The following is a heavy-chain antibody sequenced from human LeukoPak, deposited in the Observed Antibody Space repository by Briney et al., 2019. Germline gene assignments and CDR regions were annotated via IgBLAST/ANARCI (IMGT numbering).Heavy chain of an antibody. CDR2: IYSGGST. D-gene: IGHD2-15*01. CDR1: GFTYSSYA. J-gene: IGHJ1*01. CDR3: ASDSYSPEYFQH. Sequence: GGSLRLSCAASGFTYSSYAMSWVRQAPGKGLEWVSVIYSGGSTFYADSVKGRFTISRDNSKNTLYLQMNSLRAEDTAVYYCASDSYSPEYFQHWGQGTLVTVSS. V-gene: IGHV3-66*01.